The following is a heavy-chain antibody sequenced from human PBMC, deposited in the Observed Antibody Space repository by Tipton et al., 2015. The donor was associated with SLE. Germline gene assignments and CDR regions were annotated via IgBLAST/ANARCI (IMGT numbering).Heavy chain of an antibody. D-gene: IGHD3-22*01. J-gene: IGHJ3*02. V-gene: IGHV3-7*03. CDR1: GFTISSYW. Sequence: SLRLSCAASGFTISSYWMSWVRQAPGKGLEWVANIKEDGSEKDYVDSVKGRFTISRDNAKNSLYLQMNSLRAEDTAVYYCARVDYDSEAFDIWGQGTTVTVSS. CDR3: ARVDYDSEAFDI. CDR2: IKEDGSEK.